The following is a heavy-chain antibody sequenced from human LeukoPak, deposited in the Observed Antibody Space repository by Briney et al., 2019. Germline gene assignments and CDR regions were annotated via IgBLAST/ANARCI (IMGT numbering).Heavy chain of an antibody. CDR3: AKTGLRRSSWSPRIDY. Sequence: GGSLRLSCAASGFTFDDYTMYWVRQAPGKGLEWVSLISWDGGSTSYADSVKGRFTISRDNSKDSLYLQMSNLKTEDTAFYYCAKTGLRRSSWSPRIDYWGQGTLVTVSS. CDR2: ISWDGGST. J-gene: IGHJ4*02. CDR1: GFTFDDYT. V-gene: IGHV3-43*01. D-gene: IGHD6-13*01.